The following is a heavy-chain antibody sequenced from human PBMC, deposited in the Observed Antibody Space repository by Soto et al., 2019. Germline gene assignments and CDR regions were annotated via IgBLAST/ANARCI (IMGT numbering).Heavy chain of an antibody. J-gene: IGHJ4*02. D-gene: IGHD3-10*01. Sequence: QVQLVQSGAEVKNPGTSVKVSCKTSGYTFTSAGISWVRQAPGQGLEWMGWISAYNGNTKYAQKVQGRVTMTTDTSTSTAYMELRSLTSDDTAVYYCARDLDGSGSYYTDYWGLGTLVTVAA. CDR2: ISAYNGNT. V-gene: IGHV1-18*01. CDR3: ARDLDGSGSYYTDY. CDR1: GYTFTSAG.